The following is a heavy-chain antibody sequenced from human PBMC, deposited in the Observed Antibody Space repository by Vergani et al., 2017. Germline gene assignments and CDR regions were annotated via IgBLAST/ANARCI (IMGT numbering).Heavy chain of an antibody. J-gene: IGHJ4*02. CDR2: IYYSGST. V-gene: IGHV4-39*01. Sequence: QVQLQESGPGLVKPSQTLSLTCTVSGGSISSGSYYWGWIRQPPGKGLEWIGSIYYSGSTYYNPSLKSRVTISVDTSKNQFSLKLSSVTAADTAVYYCATSSIAAALYYFDYWGQGTLVTVSS. D-gene: IGHD6-25*01. CDR1: GGSISSGSYY. CDR3: ATSSIAAALYYFDY.